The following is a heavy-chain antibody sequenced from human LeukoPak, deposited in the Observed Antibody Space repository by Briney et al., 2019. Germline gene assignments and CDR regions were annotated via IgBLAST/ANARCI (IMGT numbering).Heavy chain of an antibody. V-gene: IGHV3-74*01. CDR3: ARGTYGLRIDNWFDP. CDR2: INSDGSST. D-gene: IGHD1-26*01. J-gene: IGHJ5*02. CDR1: GFTFSSYW. Sequence: GGSLRLSCAASGFTFSSYWMHWVRQAPGKGLVWVSRINSDGSSTSHADSVKGRFTISRDNAKNTLYLQMNSLRAEDTAVYYCARGTYGLRIDNWFDPWGQGTLVTVSS.